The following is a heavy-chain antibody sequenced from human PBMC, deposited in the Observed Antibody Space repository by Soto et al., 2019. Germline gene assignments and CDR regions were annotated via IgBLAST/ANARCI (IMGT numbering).Heavy chain of an antibody. CDR2: IWYDGSNK. CDR1: GFTFSSYG. CDR3: ASSGSYIYYYYGRDV. D-gene: IGHD3-10*01. Sequence: QVQLVESGGGVVQPGRSLRLSCAASGFTFSSYGMHWVRQAPGKGLEWVAVIWYDGSNKYYADSVKGRFTISRDNSKNTLYLQMNSLRAEDTAVYYCASSGSYIYYYYGRDVWGQGTTVTVSS. V-gene: IGHV3-33*01. J-gene: IGHJ6*02.